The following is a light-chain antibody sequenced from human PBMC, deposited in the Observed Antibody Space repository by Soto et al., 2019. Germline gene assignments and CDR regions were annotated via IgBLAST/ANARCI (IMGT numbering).Light chain of an antibody. V-gene: IGLV2-14*01. CDR1: NSDVGGYDF. CDR2: EVT. J-gene: IGLJ2*01. Sequence: QSALTQPASVSGSPGQSVTISCTGSNSDVGGYDFVSWYQHHPGKAPQLILSEVTKRPSGVSNPFSGAKSGNTASLTMSGLQAEDDADYYCSSHTSTITPEVIFGGGTKVTVL. CDR3: SSHTSTITPEVI.